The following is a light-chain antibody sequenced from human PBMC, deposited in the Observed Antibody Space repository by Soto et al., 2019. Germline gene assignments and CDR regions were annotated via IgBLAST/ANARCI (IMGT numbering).Light chain of an antibody. V-gene: IGKV3-20*01. CDR1: QSVSSDY. CDR3: QEYGSTPPVT. J-gene: IGKJ4*01. CDR2: GAS. Sequence: EIVLTQSPGTLSLSPGERATLSCRASQSVSSDYLSWYQQKPGQPPRLLIYGASYRATGIPDRFSGGGSGTDFSLTINTLEAEDLGVYYCQEYGSTPPVTLGGGTKVEI.